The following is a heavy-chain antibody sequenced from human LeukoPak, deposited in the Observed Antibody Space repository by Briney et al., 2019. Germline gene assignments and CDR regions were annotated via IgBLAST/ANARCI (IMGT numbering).Heavy chain of an antibody. V-gene: IGHV3-30*04. J-gene: IGHJ4*02. CDR2: ISNDGNNK. CDR1: GFSFNSYP. D-gene: IGHD3-10*01. CDR3: ARPDDSESFYRANHY. Sequence: GGSLRLSCAASGFSFNSYPLHWVRQAPGKGLEWVAVISNDGNNKYYADSVKGRFTISRDNSNNTLSLQMNGLRVEDTAVYYCARPDDSESFYRANHYWGRGTLVTVS.